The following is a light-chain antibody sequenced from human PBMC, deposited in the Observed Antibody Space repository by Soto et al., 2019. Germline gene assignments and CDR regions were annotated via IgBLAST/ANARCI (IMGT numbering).Light chain of an antibody. V-gene: IGLV2-14*01. Sequence: QSALTQPASVSGSPGQSITISCTGTSSDVGVYNYVSWYQQHPGKAPKLMIYEVSNRPSGVSNRFSGSKSDNTASLTISGLQAEDEADYYCSSYTSSSTLVFGGGTKVTVL. CDR3: SSYTSSSTLV. CDR1: SSDVGVYNY. CDR2: EVS. J-gene: IGLJ3*02.